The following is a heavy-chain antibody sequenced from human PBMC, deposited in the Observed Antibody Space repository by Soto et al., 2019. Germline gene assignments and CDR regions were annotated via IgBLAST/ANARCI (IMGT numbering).Heavy chain of an antibody. V-gene: IGHV4-59*08. Sequence: SETLSLTCTVSGDSISSYYWSWIRQPPGKGLEWIGYMYDSGSTNYNPSLKSRVTISVDTSKNQFSLKLSSVTAADTAVYYCARHLYSSGWYLGYWGQGTLVTVSS. CDR3: ARHLYSSGWYLGY. CDR1: GDSISSYY. D-gene: IGHD6-19*01. J-gene: IGHJ4*02. CDR2: MYDSGST.